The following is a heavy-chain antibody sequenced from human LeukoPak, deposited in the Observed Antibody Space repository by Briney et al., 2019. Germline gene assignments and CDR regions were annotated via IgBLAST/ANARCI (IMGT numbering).Heavy chain of an antibody. Sequence: KASETLSLTCTVSGGSISSYYWSWIRQPPGKGLEWIGYIYYSGSTNYNPSLKSRVTISVDTSKNQFSLKLSSVTAADTAVYYCAREVAAAGAFDIWGQGTMVTVSS. CDR2: IYYSGST. J-gene: IGHJ3*02. CDR1: GGSISSYY. D-gene: IGHD6-13*01. V-gene: IGHV4-59*01. CDR3: AREVAAAGAFDI.